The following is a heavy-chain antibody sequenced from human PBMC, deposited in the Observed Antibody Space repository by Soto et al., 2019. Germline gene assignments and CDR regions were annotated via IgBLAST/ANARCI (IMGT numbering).Heavy chain of an antibody. CDR3: ARVPGDYYDCSGPVTHYYYFYGMDV. CDR1: GFTFSSYW. Sequence: GGSLRLSCAASGFTFSSYWMSWVRQAPGKGLEWVANIKQDGSEKYYVDSVKGRFTISRDNAKNSLYLQMNSLRAEDTAVYYCARVPGDYYDCSGPVTHYYYFYGMDVWGQGTTVNVSS. D-gene: IGHD3-22*01. J-gene: IGHJ6*02. CDR2: IKQDGSEK. V-gene: IGHV3-7*03.